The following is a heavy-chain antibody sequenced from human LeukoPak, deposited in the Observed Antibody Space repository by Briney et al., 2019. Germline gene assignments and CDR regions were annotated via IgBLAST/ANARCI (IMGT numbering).Heavy chain of an antibody. J-gene: IGHJ3*02. Sequence: ASETLSLTCTVSGGSVSSGNYYWNWIRQPPGKGLEWIGNIYYSGGTNYNPSLESRVTISLDTSKNQFSLKLSSVTAADTAMYYCARGRAIWGQGTMVTVSS. CDR3: ARGRAI. CDR2: IYYSGGT. CDR1: GGSVSSGNYY. V-gene: IGHV4-61*01.